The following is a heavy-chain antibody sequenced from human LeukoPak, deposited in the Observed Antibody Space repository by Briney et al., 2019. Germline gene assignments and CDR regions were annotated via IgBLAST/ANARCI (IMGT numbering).Heavy chain of an antibody. CDR1: GYSFTRFW. V-gene: IGHV5-10-1*01. D-gene: IGHD1-26*01. CDR3: ARGDSCDNSGDSYGMDV. CDR2: IDPSDSYI. J-gene: IGHJ6*02. Sequence: GESLKISCQGSGYSFTRFWISWVRQMPGKGLEWMGRIDPSDSYITYGPSFEGHVTISAGKSISTAYLQWSSLRASDTAMYFCARGDSCDNSGDSYGMDVWGQGTTVTVSS.